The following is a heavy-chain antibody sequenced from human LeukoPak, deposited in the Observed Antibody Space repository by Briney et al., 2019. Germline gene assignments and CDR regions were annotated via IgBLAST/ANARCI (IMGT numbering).Heavy chain of an antibody. CDR3: ARHILYYSSGYYYDDF. Sequence: PSETLPLTFTVSGGSISSSSCYWGWIRQPPGKGLEWIGSIYYSGSSYYNPSLKSPVTISVDTSKNQFSLKLSSVTAADTAVYYCARHILYYSSGYYYDDFWAKGHLHTVSS. CDR1: GGSISSSSCY. V-gene: IGHV4-39*01. D-gene: IGHD3-22*01. CDR2: IYYSGSS. J-gene: IGHJ4*02.